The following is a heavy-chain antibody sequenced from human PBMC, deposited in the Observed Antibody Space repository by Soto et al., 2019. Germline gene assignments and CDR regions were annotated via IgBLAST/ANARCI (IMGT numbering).Heavy chain of an antibody. CDR3: ARDLVGAYSSSWSEYFQH. Sequence: HPGGSLRLSCAASGFTFSSYEMNWVRQAPGKGLEWVSYISSSGSTIYYADSVKGRFTISRDNAKNSLYLQMNSLRAEDTAVYYCARDLVGAYSSSWSEYFQHWGQGTLVTVSS. D-gene: IGHD6-13*01. V-gene: IGHV3-48*03. CDR1: GFTFSSYE. CDR2: ISSSGSTI. J-gene: IGHJ1*01.